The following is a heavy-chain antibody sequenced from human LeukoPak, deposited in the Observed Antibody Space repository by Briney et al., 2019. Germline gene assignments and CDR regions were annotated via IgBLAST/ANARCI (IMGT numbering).Heavy chain of an antibody. J-gene: IGHJ4*02. D-gene: IGHD1-1*01. CDR2: IHYTGKN. CDR1: SGSINGYY. V-gene: IGHV4-59*01. Sequence: SETLSLTCTVSSGSINGYYWNWVRQPPGKGLEWIGYIHYTGKNYYNPSLKSRVTMSVDMSKSQFSLKLSSVTAADTAVYYCAKWHEGQLAFDSWGQGTLVTVSS. CDR3: AKWHEGQLAFDS.